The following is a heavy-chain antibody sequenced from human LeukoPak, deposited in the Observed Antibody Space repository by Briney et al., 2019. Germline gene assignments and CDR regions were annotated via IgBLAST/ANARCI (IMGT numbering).Heavy chain of an antibody. CDR1: GFTFSNNY. CDR2: IKQDGSEK. Sequence: PGGSLRLSCATSGFTFSNNYMNWVRQAPGKGLEWVANIKQDGSEKYYVDSVKGRFTISRDDAKNSLFPQMNSLRADDTAVYYCARVLFMSLDYWGQGTLVTVSS. D-gene: IGHD3-16*01. V-gene: IGHV3-7*01. CDR3: ARVLFMSLDY. J-gene: IGHJ4*02.